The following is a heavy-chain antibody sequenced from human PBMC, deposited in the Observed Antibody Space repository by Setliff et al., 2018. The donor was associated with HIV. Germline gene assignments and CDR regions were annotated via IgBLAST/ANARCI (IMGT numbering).Heavy chain of an antibody. J-gene: IGHJ6*03. CDR3: ARVGASGVPSTMDYYYYMDV. CDR1: GGSIGNYY. Sequence: SETLSLTCTVSGGSIGNYYWNWIRQSPGKGLEWIAYIYYNGNRNYNPSLESRVTMSVDTSRTQFSLKLRSVTAADTAVYYCARVGASGVPSTMDYYYYMDVWGKGTTVTVS. D-gene: IGHD3-10*01. V-gene: IGHV4-59*12. CDR2: IYYNGNR.